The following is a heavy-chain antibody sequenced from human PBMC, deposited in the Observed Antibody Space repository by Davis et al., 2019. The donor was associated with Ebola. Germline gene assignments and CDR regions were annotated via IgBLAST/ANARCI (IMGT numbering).Heavy chain of an antibody. Sequence: ASVKVSCKASGYTFNNYGVSWMRQAPGQGLEWMGWISAYNGNTNYAQKLQGRVTMTTDTSTSTAYMELRSLRSDDTAVYYCARGTYCTNGVCPYYGMDVWGKGTTVTVSS. CDR1: GYTFNNYG. CDR2: ISAYNGNT. V-gene: IGHV1-18*01. D-gene: IGHD2-8*01. J-gene: IGHJ6*04. CDR3: ARGTYCTNGVCPYYGMDV.